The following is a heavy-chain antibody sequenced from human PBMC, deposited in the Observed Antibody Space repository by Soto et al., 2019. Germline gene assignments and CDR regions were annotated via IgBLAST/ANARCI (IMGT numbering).Heavy chain of an antibody. J-gene: IGHJ5*02. V-gene: IGHV5-10-1*01. D-gene: IGHD2-21*02. CDR1: GYSFTSYW. Sequence: ESLKISCKGSGYSFTSYWISWVRQMPGKGLEWMGRIDPSDSYTNYSPSFQGHVTISADKSISTAYLQWSSLKASDTAMYYCARHPYCGGDCFWFDPWGQGTLVTVSS. CDR2: IDPSDSYT. CDR3: ARHPYCGGDCFWFDP.